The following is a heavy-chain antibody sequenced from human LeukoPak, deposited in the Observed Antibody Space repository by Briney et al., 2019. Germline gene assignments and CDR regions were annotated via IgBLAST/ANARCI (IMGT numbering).Heavy chain of an antibody. CDR2: IIPILGIA. CDR1: GGTFSSYA. Sequence: SVKVSCKASGGTFSSYAISWVRQAPGQGLEWMGRIIPILGIANYAQKFQGRVTITADKSTSTAYMELSSLRSEDTAVYYCARGIVVVPAAVGGYYYYYYMDVWGKGTTVTVSS. CDR3: ARGIVVVPAAVGGYYYYYYMDV. J-gene: IGHJ6*03. V-gene: IGHV1-69*04. D-gene: IGHD2-2*01.